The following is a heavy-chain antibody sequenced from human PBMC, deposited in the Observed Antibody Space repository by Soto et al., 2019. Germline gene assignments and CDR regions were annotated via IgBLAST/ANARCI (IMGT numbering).Heavy chain of an antibody. D-gene: IGHD4-17*01. CDR3: AHRQRTVYFDY. J-gene: IGHJ4*02. V-gene: IGHV2-5*02. CDR1: GFSLSTSGVG. CDR2: IYWDDDK. Sequence: QITLKESGPTLVKPTQTLTLTCTFSGFSLSTSGVGVGWIRQPPGKALEWLALIYWDDDKRYSPSLKSRLTITEDSSTDQVVLTMANMDPVDTATYCCAHRQRTVYFDYWGQGTLGTFSS.